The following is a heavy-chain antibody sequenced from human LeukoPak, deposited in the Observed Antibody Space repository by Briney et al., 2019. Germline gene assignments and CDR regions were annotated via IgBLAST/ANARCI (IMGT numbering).Heavy chain of an antibody. D-gene: IGHD3-22*01. CDR1: GFTFSSYG. Sequence: TGGSLRLSCAASGFTFSSYGMSWVRQAPGKGLEWVSAISGSGGSTYYADSVKGRFTISRDNSKNTLYLQMNSLRAEDTAVYYCARDPENLFTMIVHDVFNIWGQGTMVTVSS. CDR3: ARDPENLFTMIVHDVFNI. V-gene: IGHV3-23*01. CDR2: ISGSGGST. J-gene: IGHJ3*02.